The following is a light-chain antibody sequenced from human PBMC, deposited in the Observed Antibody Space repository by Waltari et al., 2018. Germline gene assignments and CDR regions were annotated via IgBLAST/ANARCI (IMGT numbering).Light chain of an antibody. CDR2: KND. CDR1: TSNTGSRF. V-gene: IGLV1-47*01. CDR3: ATWDDSLSGPV. J-gene: IGLJ3*02. Sequence: QSVLTQAPSESGTPGPTVNISCSGRTSNTGSRFVFWYKHVAGVAPKPLIYKNDRRPSGVPDRFSGSKSGSSASLAITGLRSEDEADYYCATWDDSLSGPVFGGGTKLTVL.